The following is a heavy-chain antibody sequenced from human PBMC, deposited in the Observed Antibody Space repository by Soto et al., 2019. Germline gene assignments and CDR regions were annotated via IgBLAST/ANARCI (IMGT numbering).Heavy chain of an antibody. CDR1: GFTFSSDW. CDR3: ATDRWEGASDI. CDR2: IKEDGTVT. V-gene: IGHV3-7*01. J-gene: IGHJ3*02. Sequence: EVQLVESGGGLVQPGGSLRLSCAASGFTFSSDWMCWVRQVPGKGLEWMANIKEDGTVTNYMDSVKGRFTISRDNAKNSLSLQINSLRAEDTAVYYCATDRWEGASDIWGQGTTVTVSS. D-gene: IGHD1-26*01.